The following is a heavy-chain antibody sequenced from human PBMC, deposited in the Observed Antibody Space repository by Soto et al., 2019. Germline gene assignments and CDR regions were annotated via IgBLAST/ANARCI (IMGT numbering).Heavy chain of an antibody. CDR3: TRGLGSLDPFDA. V-gene: IGHV3-23*01. D-gene: IGHD3-16*01. J-gene: IGHJ3*01. CDR1: GFIFNNYV. Sequence: EVLLLESGGGFVQPGGSLRLSCAASGFIFNNYVMTWVRQAPGKGLEWVSGVKGNGGSTHYADSVKGRFTISRDDSKNALYLQMNSRRADDTAVYHCTRGLGSLDPFDARGPGTRVAVTS. CDR2: VKGNGGST.